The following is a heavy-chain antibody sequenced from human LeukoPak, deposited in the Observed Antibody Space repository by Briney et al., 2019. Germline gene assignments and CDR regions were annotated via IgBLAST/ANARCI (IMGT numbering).Heavy chain of an antibody. CDR2: IQQDGSEK. D-gene: IGHD3-10*01. Sequence: GGSLRLSCAASGFTFSSYWMSWVRQAPGKGLEWVANIQQDGSEKYYVDSVKGRFAISRDNAKNSLYPQMNSLRAEDTAVYYCASYYYGSGTSLGYWGQGTLVTVSS. CDR3: ASYYYGSGTSLGY. J-gene: IGHJ4*02. V-gene: IGHV3-7*01. CDR1: GFTFSSYW.